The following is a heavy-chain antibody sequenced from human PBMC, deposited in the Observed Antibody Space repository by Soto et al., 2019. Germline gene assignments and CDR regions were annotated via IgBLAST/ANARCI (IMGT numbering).Heavy chain of an antibody. CDR3: ARGRTVRNYADDSSDYFYFFDY. J-gene: IGHJ4*02. CDR1: GDSISTFY. CDR2: VYYTGST. V-gene: IGHV4-59*01. Sequence: EXLSLTCTVSGDSISTFYWGWMRQSPGKELEWIGYVYYTGSTNYNPSLKSRVTISVDRSKNQFSLKLTSANAADTAVYYCARGRTVRNYADDSSDYFYFFDYWGQGTQVTVSS. D-gene: IGHD3-22*01.